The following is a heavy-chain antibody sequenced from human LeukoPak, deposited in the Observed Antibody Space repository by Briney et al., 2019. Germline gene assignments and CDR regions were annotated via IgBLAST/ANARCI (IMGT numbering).Heavy chain of an antibody. Sequence: GGSLRLSCAASGFSFSNYAMNWVRQAPGKGLEWVSTITGSGGSTHYADSVKGRFTISRDNSKNTLYLQMNSLRAEDTAVYYCAKWGTGIPFDYWGQGTLVTVS. CDR1: GFSFSNYA. D-gene: IGHD3-16*01. J-gene: IGHJ4*02. V-gene: IGHV3-23*01. CDR3: AKWGTGIPFDY. CDR2: ITGSGGST.